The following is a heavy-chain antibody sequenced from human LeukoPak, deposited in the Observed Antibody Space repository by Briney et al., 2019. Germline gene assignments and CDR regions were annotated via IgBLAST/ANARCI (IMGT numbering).Heavy chain of an antibody. CDR1: GGSISSSSHY. CDR2: IYYSGST. CDR3: ARDRTGYFDY. Sequence: SETLSLTCTVSGGSISSSSHYWGWIRQPPGKGLEWIGSIYYSGSTYYNPSLKSRVTISVDTSKNQFSLKLSSVTAADTAVYYCARDRTGYFDYWGQGTLVTVSS. V-gene: IGHV4-39*07. J-gene: IGHJ4*02. D-gene: IGHD4-17*01.